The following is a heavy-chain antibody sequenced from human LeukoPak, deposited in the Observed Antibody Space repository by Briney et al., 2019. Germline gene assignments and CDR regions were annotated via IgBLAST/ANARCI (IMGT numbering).Heavy chain of an antibody. CDR2: IIPLFGTA. Sequence: SVKVSCKASGGTFRNYAINWVRQAPGQGLEWMGGIIPLFGTAHYAQKFQGRVTITAVESTSTAYMELSSLRSEDTAVYYCARGWLAETTVVTPYNYWGQGTLVTVSS. V-gene: IGHV1-69*13. D-gene: IGHD4-23*01. CDR1: GGTFRNYA. CDR3: ARGWLAETTVVTPYNY. J-gene: IGHJ4*02.